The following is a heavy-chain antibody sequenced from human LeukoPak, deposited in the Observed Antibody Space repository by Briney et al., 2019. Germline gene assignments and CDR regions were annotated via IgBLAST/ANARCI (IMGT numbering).Heavy chain of an antibody. D-gene: IGHD3-22*01. CDR3: ARDDQSGSDYYDSSGHQFPYGMDV. J-gene: IGHJ6*02. CDR1: GGSISSYY. CDR2: IYYSGST. Sequence: SETLSLTCTVSGGSISSYYWSWIRQPPGKGLEWIGYIYYSGSTNYNPSLKSRVTISVDTSKNQFSLKLSSVTAADTAVYYCARDDQSGSDYYDSSGHQFPYGMDVWGQGTTVTVSS. V-gene: IGHV4-59*01.